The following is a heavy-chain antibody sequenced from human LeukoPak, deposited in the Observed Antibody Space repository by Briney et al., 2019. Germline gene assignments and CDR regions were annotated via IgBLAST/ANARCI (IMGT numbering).Heavy chain of an antibody. J-gene: IGHJ4*02. CDR1: GYTLTELS. CDR3: ATKIKGRVVVTAPGLDY. CDR2: FDPEDGET. V-gene: IGHV1-24*01. D-gene: IGHD2-21*02. Sequence: GASVKVSCKVSGYTLTELSMHWVRQAPGKGLEWMGGFDPEDGETIYAQKFQGRVTMTEDTSTDTAYMELSSLRSEDTAVYYCATKIKGRVVVTAPGLDYWGQGTLVTVSP.